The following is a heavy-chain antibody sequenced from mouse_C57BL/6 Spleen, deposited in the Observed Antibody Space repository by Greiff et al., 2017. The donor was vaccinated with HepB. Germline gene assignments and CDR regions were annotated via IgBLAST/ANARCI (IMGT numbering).Heavy chain of an antibody. J-gene: IGHJ2*01. V-gene: IGHV7-3*01. CDR1: GFTFTDYY. D-gene: IGHD1-1*01. CDR3: ARLLTTVVATGFDY. CDR2: IRNKANGYTT. Sequence: EVNVVESGGGLVQPGGSLSLSCAASGFTFTDYYMSWVRQPPGKALEWLGFIRNKANGYTTEYSASVKGRFTISRDNSQSILYLQMNALRAEDSATYYCARLLTTVVATGFDYWGQGTTLTVSS.